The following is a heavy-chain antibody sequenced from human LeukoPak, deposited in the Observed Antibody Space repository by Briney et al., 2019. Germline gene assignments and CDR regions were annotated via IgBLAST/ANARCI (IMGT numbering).Heavy chain of an antibody. Sequence: SETLSLTCTVSGGSIINYYCSWIRQSAGTGLEWVGRIYITGSTNYNPSLQSRLSMSVDTSKNQFSLRLTSVSAADTAVYYCARLKYYDSTGYSPGYYMDVWGKGITVTVSS. D-gene: IGHD3-22*01. CDR1: GGSIINYY. CDR2: IYITGST. V-gene: IGHV4-4*07. CDR3: ARLKYYDSTGYSPGYYMDV. J-gene: IGHJ6*03.